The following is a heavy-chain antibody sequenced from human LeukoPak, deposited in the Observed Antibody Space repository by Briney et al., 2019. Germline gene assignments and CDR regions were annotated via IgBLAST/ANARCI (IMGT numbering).Heavy chain of an antibody. CDR3: AGRSNSGYEAFEF. V-gene: IGHV5-51*01. Sequence: GESLKISCKGSGYIFTSYWIGWVRLVPGKGLEWMGIIYPGDSDTRYNPSFQGQVTISVDKSISTAYLQWSSLKATDTAIYYCAGRSNSGYEAFEFWGQGTLVTVSS. J-gene: IGHJ4*02. CDR1: GYIFTSYW. D-gene: IGHD5-12*01. CDR2: IYPGDSDT.